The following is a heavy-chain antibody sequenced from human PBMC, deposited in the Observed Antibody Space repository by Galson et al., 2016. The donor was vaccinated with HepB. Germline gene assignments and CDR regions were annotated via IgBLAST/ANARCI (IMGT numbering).Heavy chain of an antibody. J-gene: IGHJ3*02. Sequence: SLRLSCAASGFTLDHYAMHWVRQAPGKGLEWVSGISWNSGSIGYADSVKGRFTISSDNAKNYMYLQMNSLRAGDTALYYCAKDSGAYYYDSSGYRRNAFDIWGQGTMVTVSS. CDR3: AKDSGAYYYDSSGYRRNAFDI. D-gene: IGHD3-22*01. V-gene: IGHV3-9*01. CDR2: ISWNSGSI. CDR1: GFTLDHYA.